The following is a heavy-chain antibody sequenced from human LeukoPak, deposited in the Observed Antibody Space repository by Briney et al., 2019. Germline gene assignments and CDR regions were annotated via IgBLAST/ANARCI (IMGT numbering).Heavy chain of an antibody. D-gene: IGHD6-6*01. CDR3: ARSGIGSSEYSSSFVDY. Sequence: SETLSLTCAVYGGSFSGYYWSWIRQPPGEGLEWIGEINHSGSTNYNPSLKSRVTISVDTSKNQFSLKLSSVTAADTAVYYCARSGIGSSEYSSSFVDYWGQGTLVTVSS. CDR2: INHSGST. J-gene: IGHJ4*02. CDR1: GGSFSGYY. V-gene: IGHV4-34*01.